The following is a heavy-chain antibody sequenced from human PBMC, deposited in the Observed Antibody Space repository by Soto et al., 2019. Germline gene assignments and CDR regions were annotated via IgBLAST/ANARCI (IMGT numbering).Heavy chain of an antibody. CDR1: GGTFSSYT. CDR2: INPILGIA. V-gene: IGHV1-69*08. D-gene: IGHD1-1*01. Sequence: QVQLGQSGAEVKKPGSSVMVSCKASGGTFSSYTISWVRQAPGQGHEWLGRINPILGIANYAMKFQGRVTITADKSTSTAYMELSSLRSEDTAVYYCARDSLEGFDYWGQGTLVTVSS. CDR3: ARDSLEGFDY. J-gene: IGHJ4*02.